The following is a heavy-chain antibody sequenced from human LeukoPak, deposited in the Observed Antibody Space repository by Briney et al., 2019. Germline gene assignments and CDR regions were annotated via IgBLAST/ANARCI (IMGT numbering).Heavy chain of an antibody. CDR3: ARGGPRRGAHFDY. V-gene: IGHV3-74*01. CDR2: INTDGTST. J-gene: IGHJ4*02. Sequence: GGSLRLSCEASGFNFSTYWMNWVRQAPGKGLVWVSRINTDGTSTSYADSVKGRFTISRDNAKNTLYLQMNSLRAEDTAVYYCARGGPRRGAHFDYWGQGTLVTVSS. CDR1: GFNFSTYW.